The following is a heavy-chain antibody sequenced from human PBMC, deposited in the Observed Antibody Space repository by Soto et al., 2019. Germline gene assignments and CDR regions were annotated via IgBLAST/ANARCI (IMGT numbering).Heavy chain of an antibody. J-gene: IGHJ4*02. Sequence: GGSLRLSCAASGFTFSSYGMHWVRQAPGKGLEWVAVISYDGSNKYYADSVKGRFTISRDNSKNTLYLQMNSLRAEDTAVYYCARINGGGPKLRSPLDYWGQGTLVTVSS. CDR3: ARINGGGPKLRSPLDY. V-gene: IGHV3-30*03. D-gene: IGHD2-15*01. CDR1: GFTFSSYG. CDR2: ISYDGSNK.